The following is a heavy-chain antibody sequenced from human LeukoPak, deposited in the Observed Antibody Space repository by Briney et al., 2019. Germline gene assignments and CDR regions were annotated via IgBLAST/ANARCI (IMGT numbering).Heavy chain of an antibody. CDR2: ISSSGSST. CDR1: GFAFTDYY. V-gene: IGHV3-11*01. CDR3: ARDVRVVRYFPAYYYYYYMDV. Sequence: KAGGSLRLSCAASGFAFTDYYMSWVRQAPGKGLEWVAYISSSGSSTYHADSVKGRFTISRDNAWNSLYLEMNSLRAEDTAVYYCARDVRVVRYFPAYYYYYYMDVWGTGTTVTISS. J-gene: IGHJ6*03. D-gene: IGHD3-9*01.